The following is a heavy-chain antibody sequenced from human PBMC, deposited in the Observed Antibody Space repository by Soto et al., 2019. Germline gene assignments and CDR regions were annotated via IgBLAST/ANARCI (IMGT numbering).Heavy chain of an antibody. CDR1: GFSISSYY. CDR2: IYYSGST. Sequence: SETLSLTCTVSGFSISSYYWSWIRQPPGKGLEWIGYIYYSGSTNYNPSLKSRVTISVDTSKNQFSLKLSSVTAADTAVYYCARDYYGYNYMDVWGKGTTVTVSS. D-gene: IGHD3-10*01. J-gene: IGHJ6*03. V-gene: IGHV4-59*01. CDR3: ARDYYGYNYMDV.